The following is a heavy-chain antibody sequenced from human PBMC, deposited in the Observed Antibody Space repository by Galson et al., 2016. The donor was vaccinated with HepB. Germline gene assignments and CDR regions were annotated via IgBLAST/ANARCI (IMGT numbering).Heavy chain of an antibody. V-gene: IGHV3-23*01. CDR2: MAGVGGNT. CDR3: ARDVGGIMFDY. D-gene: IGHD3-16*02. J-gene: IGHJ4*02. CDR1: GFTFSDYG. Sequence: SLRLSCAASGFTFSDYGMAWVRQAPGRGLEWVATMAGVGGNTHYPDSVKGRFTISRDNSKNTLSLQMNSLRAEDTALYYYARDVGGIMFDYWGQGTLVTVSS.